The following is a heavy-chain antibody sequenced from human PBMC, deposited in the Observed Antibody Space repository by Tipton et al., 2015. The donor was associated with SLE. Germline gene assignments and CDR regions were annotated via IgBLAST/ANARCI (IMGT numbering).Heavy chain of an antibody. CDR1: GGSIISSSW. CDR3: AQAHLWGSYRYASDI. D-gene: IGHD3-16*02. V-gene: IGHV4-4*02. Sequence: TLSLTCAVSGGSIISSSWWSWIRQPPGKGLEWIGEINHGGSTNYNPSLKSRVTISVDTSKNQFSLKLSSVTAADTAVYYCAQAHLWGSYRYASDIWGQGTMVTVSS. J-gene: IGHJ3*02. CDR2: INHGGST.